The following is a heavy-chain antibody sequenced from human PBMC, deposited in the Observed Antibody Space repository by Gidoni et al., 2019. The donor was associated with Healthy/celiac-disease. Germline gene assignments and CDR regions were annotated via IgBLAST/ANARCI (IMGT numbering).Heavy chain of an antibody. CDR3: ARDILLKYGMDV. CDR1: GGSISSGGYS. D-gene: IGHD2-8*01. Sequence: QLQLQESGSGLVKPSQTLSLTCAFYGGSISSGGYSWSWIRQPPGKGLEWIGYIYHSGSTYYNPSLKSRVTISVDRSKNQFSLKLSSVTAADTAVYYCARDILLKYGMDVWGQGTTVTVSS. V-gene: IGHV4-30-2*01. J-gene: IGHJ6*02. CDR2: IYHSGST.